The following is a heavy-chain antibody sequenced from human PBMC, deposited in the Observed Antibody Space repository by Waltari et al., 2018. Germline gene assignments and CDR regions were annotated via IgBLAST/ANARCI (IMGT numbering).Heavy chain of an antibody. V-gene: IGHV4-59*11. CDR3: ARGVRGMGATRDYYYYYYMDV. CDR2: IYYSGST. J-gene: IGHJ6*03. D-gene: IGHD1-26*01. CDR1: GGSISSHY. Sequence: QVQLQESGPGLVKPSETLSLTCTVSGGSISSHYWSWIRQPPGKGLEWIGYIYYSGSTNYNPSLKSRVTISVDTSKNQFSLKLSSVTAADTAVYYCARGVRGMGATRDYYYYYYMDVWGKGTTVTVSS.